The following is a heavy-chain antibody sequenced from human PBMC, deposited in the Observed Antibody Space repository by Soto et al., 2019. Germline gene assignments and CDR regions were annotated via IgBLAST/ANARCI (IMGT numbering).Heavy chain of an antibody. V-gene: IGHV1-69*13. D-gene: IGHD2-15*01. J-gene: IGHJ4*02. CDR1: GGTFSSYA. CDR2: IIPIFGTA. Sequence: VKVSCKASGGTFSSYAISWVRQAPGQGLEWMGGIIPIFGTANYAQKFQGRVTITADESTSTAYMELSSLRSEDTAVYYCARGSVGYCSGGSCYDPDYWGQGTLVTVSS. CDR3: ARGSVGYCSGGSCYDPDY.